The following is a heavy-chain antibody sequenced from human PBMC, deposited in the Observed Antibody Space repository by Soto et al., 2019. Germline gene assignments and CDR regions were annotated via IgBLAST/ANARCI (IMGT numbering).Heavy chain of an antibody. J-gene: IGHJ6*03. CDR3: ARVLRQSPYYYYYMDV. CDR2: IYYSGST. CDR1: GGSINSYY. V-gene: IGHV4-59*01. D-gene: IGHD2-15*01. Sequence: SETLSLTCTVSGGSINSYYWSWIRQPPGKGLEWIGYIYYSGSTNYNPSLKSRVTISVDTSKNQFSLKLSSVTAADTAVYYCARVLRQSPYYYYYMDVWGKGTTVTVSS.